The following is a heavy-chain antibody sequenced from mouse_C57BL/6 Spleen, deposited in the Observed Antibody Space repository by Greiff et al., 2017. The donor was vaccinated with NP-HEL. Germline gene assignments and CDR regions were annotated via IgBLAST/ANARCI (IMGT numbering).Heavy chain of an antibody. CDR2: IYPGGGYT. J-gene: IGHJ4*01. CDR3: ARSGDYYGSSDYAMCY. D-gene: IGHD1-1*01. Sequence: QVQLQQPGAELVRPGTSVQMSCKASGYTFTNYWIGWAKQRPGHGLEWIGDIYPGGGYTNYNEKFKGKATLTADKSSSTVYMQFSSLTSEDSAIYYCARSGDYYGSSDYAMCYWGQGTSVTVSS. V-gene: IGHV1-63*01. CDR1: GYTFTNYW.